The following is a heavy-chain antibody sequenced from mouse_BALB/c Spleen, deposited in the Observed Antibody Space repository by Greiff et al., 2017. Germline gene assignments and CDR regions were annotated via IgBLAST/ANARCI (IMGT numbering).Heavy chain of an antibody. J-gene: IGHJ4*01. D-gene: IGHD2-1*01. CDR1: GFSLTSYG. V-gene: IGHV2-2*01. Sequence: VQLQQSGPGLVQPSQSLSITCTVSGFSLTSYGVHWVRQSPGKGLEWLGVIWSGGSTDYNAAFISRLSISKDNSKSQVFFKMNSLQTDDTAMYYCAREGDYGNYEDYAMDYWGQGTSVTVSS. CDR2: IWSGGST. CDR3: AREGDYGNYEDYAMDY.